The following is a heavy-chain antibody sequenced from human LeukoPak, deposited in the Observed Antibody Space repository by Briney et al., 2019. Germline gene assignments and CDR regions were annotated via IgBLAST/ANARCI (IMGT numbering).Heavy chain of an antibody. CDR3: ARGEGILTMNFDY. D-gene: IGHD3-9*01. Sequence: SETLSLTCAVYGGSFSGYYWSWIRQPPGKGLEWIGEIYHSGSTNYNPSLKSRVTISVDKSKNQFSLKLSSVTAADTAVYYCARGEGILTMNFDYWGQGTLVTVSS. J-gene: IGHJ4*02. CDR1: GGSFSGYY. CDR2: IYHSGST. V-gene: IGHV4-34*01.